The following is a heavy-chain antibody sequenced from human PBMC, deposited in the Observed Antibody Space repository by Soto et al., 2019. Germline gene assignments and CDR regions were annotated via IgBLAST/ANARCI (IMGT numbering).Heavy chain of an antibody. CDR2: IYPSDSDT. V-gene: IGHV5-51*03. D-gene: IGHD6-19*01. Sequence: EVQLVQSGAEVKKPGESLKISCKGSGYSFTNYWIGWVRQMPGKGLEWMGIIYPSDSDTRYNPSFQGQVTISADKSISTAYRQWSSLKASDTAMYYCASICTSGWYYFDYWGQGTLVTVSS. CDR3: ASICTSGWYYFDY. CDR1: GYSFTNYW. J-gene: IGHJ4*02.